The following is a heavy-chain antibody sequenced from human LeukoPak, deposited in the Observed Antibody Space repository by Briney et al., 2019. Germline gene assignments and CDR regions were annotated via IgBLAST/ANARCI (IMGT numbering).Heavy chain of an antibody. V-gene: IGHV4-59*01. CDR2: SDYSGST. J-gene: IGHJ4*02. CDR1: GGSISTYH. CDR3: ARDASYGDYEGDY. D-gene: IGHD4-17*01. Sequence: PSETLSLTCSVSGGSISTYHWSWIRQPPGKGLEWIGYSDYSGSTSYNPSLKSRVTVSVDTSKNQFSLKVSSVTAADTAVYYCARDASYGDYEGDYWGQGTLVTVSS.